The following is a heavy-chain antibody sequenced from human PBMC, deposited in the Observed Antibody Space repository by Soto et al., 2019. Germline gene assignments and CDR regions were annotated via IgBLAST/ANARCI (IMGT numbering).Heavy chain of an antibody. CDR2: INPYNGNT. J-gene: IGHJ5*02. CDR3: AREPVAGIWFDP. Sequence: QVQLVQSGAEVKKPGASVKVSCKASGYTFTSYGISWVRQAPGQGLEWMGWINPYNGNTNYAQKLQGXVXXXAXXSTSTAYRELRSLRSDDTAVYYCAREPVAGIWFDPWGQGTLVTVSS. CDR1: GYTFTSYG. V-gene: IGHV1-18*01. D-gene: IGHD6-19*01.